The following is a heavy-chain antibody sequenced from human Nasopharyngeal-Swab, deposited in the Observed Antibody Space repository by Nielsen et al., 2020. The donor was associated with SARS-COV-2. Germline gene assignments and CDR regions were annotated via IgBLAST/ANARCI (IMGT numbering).Heavy chain of an antibody. J-gene: IGHJ3*01. Sequence: SETLSLTCVVSGGSITSSNYWSWVRQSQGKGLEWIAEIYHTGDTYLNPSLSSRVTISVDKSNNQFSLKLSSVTAADTAVYFCAKELHSTHAFDFWGQGTMVTVSS. V-gene: IGHV4-4*02. CDR1: GGSITSSNY. CDR3: AKELHSTHAFDF. CDR2: IYHTGDT.